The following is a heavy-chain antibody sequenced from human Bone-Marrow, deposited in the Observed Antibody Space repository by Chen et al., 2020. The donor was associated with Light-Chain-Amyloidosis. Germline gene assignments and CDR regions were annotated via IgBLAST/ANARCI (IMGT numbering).Heavy chain of an antibody. D-gene: IGHD2-2*01. CDR1: GFTFSSYA. Sequence: QVQLVESGGGVVQPGRSLRLSCAASGFTFSSYAMHWVRQAPGKGLEWVAVISYDGSNKYYADSVKGRFTISRDNSKNTLYLQMNSLRAEDTAVYYCARDRHCSSTSCYFDYYYYGMDVWGQGTTVTVSS. CDR2: ISYDGSNK. CDR3: ARDRHCSSTSCYFDYYYYGMDV. J-gene: IGHJ6*02. V-gene: IGHV3-30*04.